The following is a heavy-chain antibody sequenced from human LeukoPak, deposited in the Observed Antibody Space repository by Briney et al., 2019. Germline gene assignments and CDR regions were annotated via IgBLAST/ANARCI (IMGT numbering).Heavy chain of an antibody. CDR1: GGSISSYY. CDR2: IYYSGST. Sequence: PSETLSLTCTVSGGSISSYYWSWIRQPPGKGLEWIGYIYYSGSTSYNPSLKSRVTISVDTSKNHFSLKLSSVTAADTAVYYCARIGNNVGYYYYYFMDVWGKGTTVTVSS. J-gene: IGHJ6*03. CDR3: ARIGNNVGYYYYYFMDV. D-gene: IGHD2-8*01. V-gene: IGHV4-59*12.